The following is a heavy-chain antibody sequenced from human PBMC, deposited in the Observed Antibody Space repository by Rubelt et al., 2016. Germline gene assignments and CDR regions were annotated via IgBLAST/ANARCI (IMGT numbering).Heavy chain of an antibody. CDR3: ARVRTFKTKEYYYYYGMDV. J-gene: IGHJ6*02. CDR2: INPSGGST. D-gene: IGHD1-14*01. CDR1: GYTFTSYY. Sequence: QVQLVQSGAEVKKPGASVKVSCKASGYTFTSYYMHWVRQAPGQGLEWMGIINPSGGSTSYAQKFQGRVTMTRDTSTSTVYMELSSLRSEDTAVYYCARVRTFKTKEYYYYYGMDVWGQGTTVTVSS. V-gene: IGHV1-46*01.